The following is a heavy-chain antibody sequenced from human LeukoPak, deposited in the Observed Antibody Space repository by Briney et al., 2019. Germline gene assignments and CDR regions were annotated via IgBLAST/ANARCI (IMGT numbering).Heavy chain of an antibody. CDR2: ISSSSSYI. CDR3: ARGAAVAVLYCY. V-gene: IGHV3-21*01. Sequence: PGGSLRLSRAASGFTFSSYSMNWVRQAPGKGLELVSSISSSSSYIYYADSVKGRFTISRDNAKNSLYLQMNSLRAEDTAVYYCARGAAVAVLYCYWGQGTLVTVSS. CDR1: GFTFSSYS. J-gene: IGHJ4*02. D-gene: IGHD2-15*01.